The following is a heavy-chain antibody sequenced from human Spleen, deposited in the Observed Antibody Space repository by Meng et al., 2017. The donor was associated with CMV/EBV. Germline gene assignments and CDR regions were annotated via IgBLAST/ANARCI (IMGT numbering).Heavy chain of an antibody. V-gene: IGHV3-21*01. CDR1: GFPFSTYS. D-gene: IGHD6-13*01. J-gene: IGHJ4*02. CDR2: ISSSGSYI. Sequence: GGSLRLSCAGSGFPFSTYSMNWVRQAPGKGLEWVSSISSSGSYIFHADSVKGRFTISRDNAENSLYLQMDNLRAEDTAVYYCARHSSSWYAFDYFDYWGQGTLVTVSS. CDR3: ARHSSSWYAFDYFDY.